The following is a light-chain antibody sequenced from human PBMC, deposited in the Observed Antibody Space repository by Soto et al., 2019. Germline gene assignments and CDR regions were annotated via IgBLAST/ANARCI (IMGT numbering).Light chain of an antibody. V-gene: IGKV3-15*01. CDR1: QSVSSN. CDR3: QQYNNWTWT. J-gene: IGKJ1*01. CDR2: GAS. Sequence: EIVMTQSPATLSVSPGERANLSCRASQSVSSNLAWYQQKPGQAPRILIYGASTRATGIPARFSGSGSGTEFTLTISSLQSEDFAVYYCQQYNNWTWTFGQGTKVDIK.